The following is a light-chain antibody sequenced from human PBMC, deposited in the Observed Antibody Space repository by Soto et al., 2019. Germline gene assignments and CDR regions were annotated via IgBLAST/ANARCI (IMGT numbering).Light chain of an antibody. Sequence: IQLTQSPSSLSASVGDRVTITCRASQGISSYLAWYQQKPVKAPKLLIYAASTLQSGVPSRFSGSGSGTDFTLTIISLQTEDFATYDCQQLNSYLYTFGQGTKLEIK. V-gene: IGKV1-9*01. J-gene: IGKJ2*01. CDR2: AAS. CDR3: QQLNSYLYT. CDR1: QGISSY.